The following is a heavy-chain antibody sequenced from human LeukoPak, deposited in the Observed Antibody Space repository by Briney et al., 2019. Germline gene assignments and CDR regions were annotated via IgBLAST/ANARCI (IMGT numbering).Heavy chain of an antibody. CDR3: ARGTTYYYDSSGYYVAFDI. CDR2: IIPIFGTA. Sequence: SVKVSCKASGGTFSSYAISWVRQAPGQGLEWMGGIIPIFGTANYAQKFQGRVTITADESTSTAYMELSSLRSEDTAVYYCARGTTYYYDSSGYYVAFDIWGQGTMVTVSS. J-gene: IGHJ3*02. V-gene: IGHV1-69*01. D-gene: IGHD3-22*01. CDR1: GGTFSSYA.